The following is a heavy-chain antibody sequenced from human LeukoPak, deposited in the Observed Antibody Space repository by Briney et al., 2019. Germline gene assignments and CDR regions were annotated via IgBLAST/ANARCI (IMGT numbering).Heavy chain of an antibody. Sequence: PGGSLRLSCAASGFTFSSYAMSWVRQAPGKGLEWVSVISGSGGSTYYAGSVKGRFTISRDNSKNTLYLQMNSLRAEDTAVYYCAAQRDCSSTSCYKNSGWFDPWGQGTLVTVSS. V-gene: IGHV3-23*01. D-gene: IGHD2-2*02. CDR1: GFTFSSYA. CDR3: AAQRDCSSTSCYKNSGWFDP. J-gene: IGHJ5*02. CDR2: ISGSGGST.